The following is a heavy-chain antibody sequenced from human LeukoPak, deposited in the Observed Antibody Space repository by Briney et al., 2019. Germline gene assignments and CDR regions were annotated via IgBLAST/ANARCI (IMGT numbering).Heavy chain of an antibody. Sequence: GSSVKVSCKASGGTFSSYAISWVRQATGQGLEWMGRIIPIFGTANYAQKFQGRVTITTDESTSTAYMELSSLRSEDTAVYYCARDSEGYCSGGSCYFDYWGQGTLVTVSS. CDR1: GGTFSSYA. CDR3: ARDSEGYCSGGSCYFDY. D-gene: IGHD2-15*01. V-gene: IGHV1-69*05. J-gene: IGHJ4*02. CDR2: IIPIFGTA.